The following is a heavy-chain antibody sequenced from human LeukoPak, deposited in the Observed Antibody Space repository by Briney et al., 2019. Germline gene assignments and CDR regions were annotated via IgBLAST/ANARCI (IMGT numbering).Heavy chain of an antibody. D-gene: IGHD6-19*01. J-gene: IGHJ4*02. Sequence: SETLSLTCTVSGGSISTTSYYWVWIRQPPGKGLEWIVSINYSGSSHHNPTLKSRLTISVDTTKNHFSLKLSSVTAADTAVYYCARQRPEQWLIPYYFDYWGQGTLVSVSS. V-gene: IGHV4-39*01. CDR1: GGSISTTSYY. CDR3: ARQRPEQWLIPYYFDY. CDR2: INYSGSS.